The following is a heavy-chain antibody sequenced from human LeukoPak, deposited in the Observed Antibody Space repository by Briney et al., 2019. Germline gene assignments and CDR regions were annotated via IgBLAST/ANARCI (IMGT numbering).Heavy chain of an antibody. Sequence: GRSLRLSCAASGFTFSTYSMHWVRQAPGKGLEYVSAISSNGGATYYANSVKGRFTISRDNSKNTVYLQMGSLRAEDMAVYYCARVRRQQLVRDAFDIWGQGTMVTVSS. V-gene: IGHV3-64*01. CDR1: GFTFSTYS. J-gene: IGHJ3*02. D-gene: IGHD6-13*01. CDR3: ARVRRQQLVRDAFDI. CDR2: ISSNGGAT.